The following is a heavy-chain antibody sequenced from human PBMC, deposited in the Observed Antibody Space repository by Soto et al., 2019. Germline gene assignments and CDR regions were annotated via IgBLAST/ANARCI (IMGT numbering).Heavy chain of an antibody. D-gene: IGHD2-2*01. CDR2: ISSSSSYI. CDR1: GFTFSSYS. Sequence: GGSLRLSCAASGFTFSSYSMNWVRQAPGKGLERVSSISSSSSYIYYADSVKGRFTISRDNAKNSLYLQMNSLRAEDTAVYYCARDPYSYCSSTSCYPNWLDPWGQGTLVTVSS. CDR3: ARDPYSYCSSTSCYPNWLDP. J-gene: IGHJ5*02. V-gene: IGHV3-21*01.